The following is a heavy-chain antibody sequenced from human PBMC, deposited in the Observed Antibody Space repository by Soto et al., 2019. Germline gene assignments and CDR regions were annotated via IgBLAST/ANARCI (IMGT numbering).Heavy chain of an antibody. CDR1: GATFNFYS. D-gene: IGHD3-10*01. J-gene: IGHJ4*02. Sequence: QVQLVQSGAEVKRPGSSVKVSCKVSGATFNFYSINWVRQAPGLGLEWMGRVNPIVSMSNYAQKFQGRVTMTADKSTSTAYMELSSLRSEETAIYYCASSYGSGYRAFDYWGQGALVTVSS. V-gene: IGHV1-69*02. CDR3: ASSYGSGYRAFDY. CDR2: VNPIVSMS.